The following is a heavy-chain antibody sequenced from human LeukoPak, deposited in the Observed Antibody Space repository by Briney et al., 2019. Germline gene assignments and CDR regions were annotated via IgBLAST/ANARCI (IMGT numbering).Heavy chain of an antibody. CDR1: GGSISSSSYY. Sequence: PSETLSLTCTVSGGSISSSSYYWGWIRQPPGKGLEWIGYIYYSGSTNYNPSLKSRVTISVDTSKNQFSLKLSSVTAADTAVYYCARGYCTNGVCFFDYWGQGTLVTVSS. D-gene: IGHD2-8*01. CDR2: IYYSGST. V-gene: IGHV4-61*05. CDR3: ARGYCTNGVCFFDY. J-gene: IGHJ4*02.